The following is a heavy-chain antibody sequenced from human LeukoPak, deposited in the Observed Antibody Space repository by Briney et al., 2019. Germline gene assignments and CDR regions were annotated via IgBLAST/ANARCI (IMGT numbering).Heavy chain of an antibody. J-gene: IGHJ6*02. CDR3: ARRRDSSYIMDA. Sequence: LETLSLTSAVSGGSLSGYYWSWVRQPPGKGLEWIGCIYYSGNTNYNPSLKSRVTISLVRFKNQFSLMMTSVTAADTAVYYCARRRDSSYIMDAWGQGTTVTVSS. D-gene: IGHD2-21*02. CDR1: GGSLSGYY. V-gene: IGHV4-59*01. CDR2: IYYSGNT.